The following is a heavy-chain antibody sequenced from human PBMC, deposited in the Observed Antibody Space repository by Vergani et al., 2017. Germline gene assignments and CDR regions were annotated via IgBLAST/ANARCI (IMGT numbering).Heavy chain of an antibody. CDR2: INHSGST. Sequence: QVQLQQWGAGLLKPSETLSLTCAVYGGSFSGYYWSWIRQPPGKGLEWIGEINHSGSTKYNPSLKSRVTISVDTSKNQFSLKLSSVTAADTAVYYCARGLIYSGSYYYYYMDVWGKGTPVTVSS. CDR3: ARGLIYSGSYYYYYMDV. V-gene: IGHV4-34*01. J-gene: IGHJ6*03. CDR1: GGSFSGYY. D-gene: IGHD1-26*01.